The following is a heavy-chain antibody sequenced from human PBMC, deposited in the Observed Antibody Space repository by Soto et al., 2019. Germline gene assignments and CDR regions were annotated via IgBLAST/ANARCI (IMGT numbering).Heavy chain of an antibody. D-gene: IGHD3-3*01. CDR1: GGTFSSYT. J-gene: IGHJ4*02. V-gene: IGHV1-69*08. Sequence: QVQLVQSGAEVKKPGSSVKVSCKASGGTFSSYTISWVRQAPGQGLEWMGRIIPILGIANYAQKFQGRVTITADKSTSTAYMELSSLRSEDTAVYYCARDTEWGDGGYWGQETLVTVSS. CDR2: IIPILGIA. CDR3: ARDTEWGDGGY.